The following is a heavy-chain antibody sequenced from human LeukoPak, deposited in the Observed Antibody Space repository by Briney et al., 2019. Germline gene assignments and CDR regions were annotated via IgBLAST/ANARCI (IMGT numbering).Heavy chain of an antibody. Sequence: AGSLRLSCAASGFTFSGCAWSWVRQAPGKGLEWVAGISGDGAKTYYADSVKARFTISRNNSKNTLFLQMDRLRAEDTAVYYCARRVQPNAGPFDSWGQGTLASVS. D-gene: IGHD3-10*01. J-gene: IGHJ4*02. CDR3: ARRVQPNAGPFDS. CDR1: GFTFSGCA. V-gene: IGHV3-23*01. CDR2: ISGDGAKT.